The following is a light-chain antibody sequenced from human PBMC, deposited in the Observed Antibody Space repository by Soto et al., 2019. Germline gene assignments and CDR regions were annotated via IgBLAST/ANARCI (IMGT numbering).Light chain of an antibody. CDR3: QTWGSGIPWV. CDR1: SWHSSYA. CDR2: INSDGSH. J-gene: IGLJ3*02. Sequence: QLVLTQSPSASASLGASVKLTCTLSSWHSSYAIAWHQQQPEKGPRYLMKINSDGSHSKGDGIPDRFSGSSSGTERYLTSSSLQSEDEADYYCQTWGSGIPWVFGGGTKLTVL. V-gene: IGLV4-69*01.